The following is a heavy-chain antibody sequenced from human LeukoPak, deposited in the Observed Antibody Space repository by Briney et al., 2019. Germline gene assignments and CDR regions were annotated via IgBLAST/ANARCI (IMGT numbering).Heavy chain of an antibody. CDR1: GFTFSSYA. Sequence: GGSLRLSCAASGFTFSSYAMSWVRQAPGKGLEWVAFIRYDGSNKYYADSVKGRFTISRDNSKNTLYLQMNSLRAEDTAVYYCARVGGYSHYPTLTDYFDYWGQGTLVTVSS. CDR2: IRYDGSNK. CDR3: ARVGGYSHYPTLTDYFDY. V-gene: IGHV3-30*02. J-gene: IGHJ4*02. D-gene: IGHD5-18*01.